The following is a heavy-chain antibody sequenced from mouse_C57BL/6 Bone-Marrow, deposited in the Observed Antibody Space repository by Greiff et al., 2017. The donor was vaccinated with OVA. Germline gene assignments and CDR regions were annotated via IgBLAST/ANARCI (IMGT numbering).Heavy chain of an antibody. J-gene: IGHJ4*01. CDR3: ASVPRQLRLRGCGVDY. CDR1: GFTFTSYA. Sequence: EVQLVESGGGLVKPGGSLKLSCAASGFTFTSYAMSWVRQTPEKRLEWVATISDGGGYTYYTDNVKGRFTISRDNAKNNLYLQMSHLKSEDTAMYYCASVPRQLRLRGCGVDYWGKGTSVTVSS. CDR2: ISDGGGYT. D-gene: IGHD3-2*02. V-gene: IGHV5-4*01.